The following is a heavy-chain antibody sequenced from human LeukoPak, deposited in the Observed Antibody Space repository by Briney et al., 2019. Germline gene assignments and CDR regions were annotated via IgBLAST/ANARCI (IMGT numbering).Heavy chain of an antibody. V-gene: IGHV4-59*01. CDR1: GASISSYY. Sequence: SETLSLTCTVSGASISSYYWSWIRQPPGKGLEWIGYIFYYGSTNYNPSLKSRVTISVDTSKNQFFLKLKSVTAADTAVYYCARGRGDFIIFDYWGQGTLVTVSP. J-gene: IGHJ4*02. CDR2: IFYYGST. CDR3: ARGRGDFIIFDY. D-gene: IGHD2-21*02.